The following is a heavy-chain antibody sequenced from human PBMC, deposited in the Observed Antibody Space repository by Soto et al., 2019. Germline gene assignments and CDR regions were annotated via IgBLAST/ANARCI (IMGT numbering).Heavy chain of an antibody. D-gene: IGHD3-16*02. CDR1: GGSVSSDFSS. J-gene: IGHJ3*02. Sequence: TLSLTCGVSGGSVSSDFSSWIWIRQTSGKGLEWIGYIYHSGSSYFNPSLVSRGTISIDTSNNQFSLNLSSVTAADTAVYYCARSLYDAFDIWGQGTMVTVSS. CDR2: IYHSGSS. V-gene: IGHV4-30-2*02. CDR3: ARSLYDAFDI.